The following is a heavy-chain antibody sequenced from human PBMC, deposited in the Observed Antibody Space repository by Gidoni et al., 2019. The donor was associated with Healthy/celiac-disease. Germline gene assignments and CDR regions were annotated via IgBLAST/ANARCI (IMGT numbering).Heavy chain of an antibody. J-gene: IGHJ6*03. D-gene: IGHD2-2*01. CDR3: ANAEETSSNPRVWHYYMDV. CDR2: ISYDGSNK. Sequence: QVQLVESGGGVVQPGRSLRLSCAASGFTFSSSGMPWVRPAPGQGLEWVAVISYDGSNKYYADSVKGRFTISRDNSKNTLYLQMNSLRAEDTAVYYCANAEETSSNPRVWHYYMDVWGKGTTVTVSS. CDR1: GFTFSSSG. V-gene: IGHV3-30*18.